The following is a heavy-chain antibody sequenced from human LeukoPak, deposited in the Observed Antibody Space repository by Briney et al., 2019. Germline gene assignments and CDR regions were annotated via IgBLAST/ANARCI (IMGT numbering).Heavy chain of an antibody. CDR3: ASNSSPTIVVQRAADQHKWFDP. V-gene: IGHV4-39*07. J-gene: IGHJ5*02. CDR1: GGSISSSNYY. Sequence: SDTLSLTCTVSGGSISSSNYYSGWIRQPPWKGLEWIVSIYHSGSTYYNPSLKRRLTISVATYKNQFSLQLSSLPAADPAVYYCASNSSPTIVVQRAADQHKWFDPWGQGTLVSVSS. CDR2: IYHSGST. D-gene: IGHD2-2*01.